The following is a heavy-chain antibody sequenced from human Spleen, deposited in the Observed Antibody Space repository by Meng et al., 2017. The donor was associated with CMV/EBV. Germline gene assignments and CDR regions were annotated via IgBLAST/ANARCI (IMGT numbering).Heavy chain of an antibody. J-gene: IGHJ4*02. D-gene: IGHD3-10*01. CDR3: ANFRVPRTYYFDY. CDR2: IRYDGSSE. CDR1: RFTVNGNY. V-gene: IGHV3-30*02. Sequence: GGSLRLSCAASRFTVNGNYINWVRQAPGKGLEWVALIRYDGSSENYADSVKGRFTISRDNSKNTLYLQMNSLRAEDTAVYYCANFRVPRTYYFDYWGQGTLVTVSS.